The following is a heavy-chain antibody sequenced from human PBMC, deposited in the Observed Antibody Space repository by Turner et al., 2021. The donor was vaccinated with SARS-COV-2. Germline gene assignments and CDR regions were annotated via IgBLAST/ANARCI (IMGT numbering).Heavy chain of an antibody. V-gene: IGHV3-9*01. D-gene: IGHD2-2*03. CDR2: ISWKSGRI. CDR3: VRGLDSMGYNWFDP. J-gene: IGHJ5*02. CDR1: GFTFDDYA. Sequence: EVQLVESGGGLVQPGRSLRLSFAASGFTFDDYAMHWVRQAPGKGLEWVSGISWKSGRIGYADSVKGRFTISRDNAKNSLYLQMNSLKAEDTALYYCVRGLDSMGYNWFDPWGLGTLVTVSS.